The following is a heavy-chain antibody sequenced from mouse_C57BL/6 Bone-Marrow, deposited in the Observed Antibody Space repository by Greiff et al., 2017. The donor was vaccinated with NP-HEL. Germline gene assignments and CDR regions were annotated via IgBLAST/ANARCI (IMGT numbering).Heavy chain of an antibody. V-gene: IGHV1-54*01. CDR1: GYAFTNYL. J-gene: IGHJ3*01. CDR2: INPGSGGT. CDR3: ARGDYYGSSFAY. Sequence: VKLMESGAELVRPGTSVKVSCKASGYAFTNYLIEWVKQRPGQGLEWIGVINPGSGGTNYNEKFKGKATLTADKSSSTAYMQLSSLTSEDSAVYFGARGDYYGSSFAYWGQGTLVTVSA. D-gene: IGHD1-1*01.